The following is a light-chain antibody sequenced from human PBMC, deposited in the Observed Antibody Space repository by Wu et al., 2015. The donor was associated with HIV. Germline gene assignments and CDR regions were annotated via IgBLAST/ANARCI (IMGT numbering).Light chain of an antibody. J-gene: IGKJ3*01. CDR3: QQYGYSPTT. Sequence: ATLSCRASQSVSTNVAWYQHRRGQAPRLLIYDASTRATGIPARFSGSGSGTHFTLTISRLEPEDCAVYYCQQYGYSPTTFGPGTKVDI. CDR1: QSVSTN. CDR2: DAS. V-gene: IGKV3-20*01.